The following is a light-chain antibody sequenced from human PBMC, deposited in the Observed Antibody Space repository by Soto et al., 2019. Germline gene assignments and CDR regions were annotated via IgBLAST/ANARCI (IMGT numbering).Light chain of an antibody. CDR3: QQYNNWPPWT. CDR1: QSVSSN. J-gene: IGKJ1*01. Sequence: EIVMTQSPATLSVSPGERATLSCRASQSVSSNLAWYQQKPGQAPRLLIYGASTRATGIPARFSGSGSGTKFTLTISSRQSEDVAVYYCQQYNNWPPWTFGQGTKVEIK. V-gene: IGKV3-15*01. CDR2: GAS.